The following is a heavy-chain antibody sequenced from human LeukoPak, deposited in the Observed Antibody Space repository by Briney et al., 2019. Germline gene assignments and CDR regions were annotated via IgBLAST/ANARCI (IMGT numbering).Heavy chain of an antibody. J-gene: IGHJ4*02. CDR1: GGSISSYY. CDR2: IYYSGST. D-gene: IGHD3-9*01. Sequence: SETLSLTCTVSGGSISSYYWSWIRQPPGKGLEWIGYIYYSGSTNYNPSLKSRVAISVDTSKNQFSLKLSSVTAADTAVYYCARVRKGYFDWLLFDYWGQGTLVTVSS. V-gene: IGHV4-59*01. CDR3: ARVRKGYFDWLLFDY.